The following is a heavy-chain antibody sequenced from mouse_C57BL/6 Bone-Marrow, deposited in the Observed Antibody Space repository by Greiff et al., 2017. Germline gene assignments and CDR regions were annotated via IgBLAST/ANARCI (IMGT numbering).Heavy chain of an antibody. V-gene: IGHV1-82*01. CDR2: IYPGDGDT. CDR1: GYAFSSSW. J-gene: IGHJ2*01. CDR3: ARHYDY. Sequence: VQLQQSGPELVKPGALVKISCKASGYAFSSSWMNWVKQRPGKGLEWIGRIYPGDGDTNYNGKFKGKATLTADKSSSTAYMQLSSLTSEDSAVYFCARHYDYWGQGTTLTVSS.